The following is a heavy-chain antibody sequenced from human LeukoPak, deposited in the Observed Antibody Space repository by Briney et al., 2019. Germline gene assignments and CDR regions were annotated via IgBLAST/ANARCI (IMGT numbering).Heavy chain of an antibody. J-gene: IGHJ6*02. V-gene: IGHV3-7*01. CDR3: ARDQYGDYYYYYYGMDV. Sequence: GGSLRLSCAASGFTFSSYWMSWVRQAPGKGREWVANIKQDGSEKYYVDSVKGRFTISRDNAKNSLYLQMNSLRAEDTAVYYCARDQYGDYYYYYYGMDVWGQGTTVTVSS. CDR1: GFTFSSYW. D-gene: IGHD4-17*01. CDR2: IKQDGSEK.